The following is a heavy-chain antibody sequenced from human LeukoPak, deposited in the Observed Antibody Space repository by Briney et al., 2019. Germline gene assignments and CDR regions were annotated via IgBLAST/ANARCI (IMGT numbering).Heavy chain of an antibody. Sequence: SETLSLTCAVYGGSFSGYYWSWIRQPPGKGLEWIGEINHSGSTNYNPSLKSRVTISVDTSKNQFSLKLSSVTAADTAVYYCARAPGWTTVARPFDSWGQGTLVTVSS. CDR2: INHSGST. CDR3: ARAPGWTTVARPFDS. CDR1: GGSFSGYY. D-gene: IGHD4-23*01. J-gene: IGHJ4*02. V-gene: IGHV4-34*01.